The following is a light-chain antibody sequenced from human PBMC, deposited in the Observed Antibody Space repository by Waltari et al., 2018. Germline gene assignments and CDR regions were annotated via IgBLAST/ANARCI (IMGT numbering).Light chain of an antibody. V-gene: IGKV4-1*01. CDR1: QSVLSSSNNKNY. CDR2: WAS. J-gene: IGKJ1*01. Sequence: DIVMTQSPDSLAVSLGERATIHCKSSQSVLSSSNNKNYLAWYQQKPGQPPKLLIYWASTRESGVPHRFSGSGSGTDFTLTISSLQAEDVAVYYCQQYYRTPQTFGQGTKVEIK. CDR3: QQYYRTPQT.